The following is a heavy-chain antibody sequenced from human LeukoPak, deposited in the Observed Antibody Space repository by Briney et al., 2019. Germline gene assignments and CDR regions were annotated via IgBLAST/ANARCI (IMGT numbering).Heavy chain of an antibody. CDR2: IKQDGSEK. V-gene: IGHV3-7*01. CDR1: GFTFSSYA. CDR3: ARATIAARGYAFDI. Sequence: GGSLRLSCAASGFTFSSYAMHWVRQAPGKGLEWVANIKQDGSEKYYVDSVKGRFTISRDNAKNSLYLQMNSLRAEDTAVYYCARATIAARGYAFDIWGQGTMVTVSS. J-gene: IGHJ3*02. D-gene: IGHD6-13*01.